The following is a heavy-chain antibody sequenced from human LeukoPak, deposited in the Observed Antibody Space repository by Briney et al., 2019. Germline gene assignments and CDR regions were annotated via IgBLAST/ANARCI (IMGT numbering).Heavy chain of an antibody. CDR3: ARDGSGSYSLDV. CDR2: IYYSGST. V-gene: IGHV4-59*01. Sequence: SETLSLTCAVYGGSFSGYYWSWIRQPPGKGLEWIGYIYYSGSTNYNPSLKSRVTISVDTSKNQFSLKLSSVTAADTAVYYCARDGSGSYSLDVWGEGTTVTISS. D-gene: IGHD3-10*01. J-gene: IGHJ6*04. CDR1: GGSFSGYY.